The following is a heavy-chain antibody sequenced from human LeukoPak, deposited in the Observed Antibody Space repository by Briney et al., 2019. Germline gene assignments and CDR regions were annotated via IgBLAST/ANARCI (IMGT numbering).Heavy chain of an antibody. Sequence: SGGSLRLSCAASGFTVSNKYMTWVRQAPGKGLEWVSLIYSGGSTYYADSVKGRFTISRDNSKNTLYLQMNSLRAEDTAVYYCARGETKATTVTIHRFDPWGQGTLVTVSS. D-gene: IGHD4-17*01. V-gene: IGHV3-66*01. CDR1: GFTVSNKY. J-gene: IGHJ5*02. CDR3: ARGETKATTVTIHRFDP. CDR2: IYSGGST.